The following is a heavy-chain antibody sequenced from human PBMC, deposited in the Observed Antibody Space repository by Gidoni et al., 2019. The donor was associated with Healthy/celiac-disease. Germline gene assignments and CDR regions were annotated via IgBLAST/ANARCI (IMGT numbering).Heavy chain of an antibody. J-gene: IGHJ4*02. CDR1: GFTFSSYS. CDR3: ARDGQFLEWLPPGYFDY. CDR2: ISSSSSYI. Sequence: EVQLVESGVGLVKPGGSLRLSCAASGFTFSSYSMNWVRQAPGKGLEWVSSISSSSSYIYYADSVKGRFTISRDNAKNSLYLQMNSRRAEDTAVYYCARDGQFLEWLPPGYFDYWGQGTLVTVSS. D-gene: IGHD3-3*01. V-gene: IGHV3-21*01.